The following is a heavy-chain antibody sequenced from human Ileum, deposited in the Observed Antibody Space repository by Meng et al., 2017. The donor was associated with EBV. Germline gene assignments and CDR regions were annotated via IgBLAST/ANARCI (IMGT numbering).Heavy chain of an antibody. CDR2: INHSGST. D-gene: IGHD4-17*01. Sequence: RQWGAVLLQPWVPLSLACAGYGGSFSGYYWGWIRQPPGKGLEWIGEINHSGSTNYNPSLKSRVTISVDTSKNQFSLKLSSVTAADTAVYYCARGRGYGDYGSLYWGQGTLVTVSS. CDR1: GGSFSGYY. J-gene: IGHJ4*02. V-gene: IGHV4-34*01. CDR3: ARGRGYGDYGSLY.